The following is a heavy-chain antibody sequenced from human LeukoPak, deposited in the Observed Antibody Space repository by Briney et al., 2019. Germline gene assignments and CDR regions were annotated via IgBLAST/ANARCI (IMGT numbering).Heavy chain of an antibody. CDR3: TRRAARWQFDL. J-gene: IGHJ2*01. CDR2: INWKTGNG. Sequence: PGGSLRLSCAVSGFNFDDYAMHWVRHAPGRGLEWVSGINWKTGNGIYADSVKGRFTISRDNAKNSLYLQMSSPRAEDTALYYCTRRAARWQFDLWGRGTLLTVSS. CDR1: GFNFDDYA. D-gene: IGHD5-24*01. V-gene: IGHV3-9*01.